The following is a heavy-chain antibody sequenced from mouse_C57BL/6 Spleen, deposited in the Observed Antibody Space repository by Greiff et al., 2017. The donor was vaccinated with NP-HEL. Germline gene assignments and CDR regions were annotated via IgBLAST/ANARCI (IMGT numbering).Heavy chain of an antibody. CDR3: ARLGTTVVAHYYAMDY. CDR2: ISSGGSYT. CDR1: GFTFSSYG. J-gene: IGHJ4*01. V-gene: IGHV5-6*02. D-gene: IGHD1-1*01. Sequence: DVKLVESGGDLVKPGGSLKLSCAASGFTFSSYGMSWVRQTPDKRLEWVATISSGGSYTYYPDSVKGRFTISRDNAKNTLYLQMSSLKSEDTAMYYCARLGTTVVAHYYAMDYWGQGTSVTVSS.